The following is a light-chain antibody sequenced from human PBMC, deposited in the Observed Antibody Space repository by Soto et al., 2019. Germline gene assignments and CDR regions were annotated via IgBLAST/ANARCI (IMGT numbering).Light chain of an antibody. CDR1: QSLSSN. Sequence: EILMTQSPATLSVSPGERVTLSCSASQSLSSNLAWHQHKPGEAPRLLIYGASTRATGTPDRFSGSGSGTDFTLTINRLEPDDFAIYYCQLYGSSSSWTFGQGTKVDIK. J-gene: IGKJ1*01. CDR3: QLYGSSSSWT. V-gene: IGKV3D-15*01. CDR2: GAS.